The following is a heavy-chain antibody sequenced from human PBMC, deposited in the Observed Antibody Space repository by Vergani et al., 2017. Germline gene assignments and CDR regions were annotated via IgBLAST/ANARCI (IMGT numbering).Heavy chain of an antibody. CDR2: ISFDGSKK. CDR3: VRDDLSGRNYSVSNY. J-gene: IGHJ4*02. Sequence: QVQLVESGGGVVQPGKSLRLSCSASGFIFSDYGMNWVRQAPGKGLEWVALISFDGSKKFCADSVKGRFTISRDNSNSTLFLEISSLRIEDTAVYFCVRDDLSGRNYSVSNYWGQGTLVSVSS. CDR1: GFIFSDYG. D-gene: IGHD2-15*01. V-gene: IGHV3-33*05.